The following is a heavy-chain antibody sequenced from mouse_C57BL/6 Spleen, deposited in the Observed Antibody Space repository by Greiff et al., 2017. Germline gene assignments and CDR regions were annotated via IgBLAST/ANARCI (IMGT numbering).Heavy chain of an antibody. CDR1: GFNIKNTY. J-gene: IGHJ2*01. CDR3: AREEGSNYVEDYFDY. CDR2: IDPANGNT. V-gene: IGHV14-3*01. Sequence: VQLQQSVAELVRPGASVKLSCTASGFNIKNTYMPWVKQRPEQGLEWIGRIDPANGNTKYAPKFQGKATITADTSSNTAYLQLSSLTSEDTAIYYCAREEGSNYVEDYFDYWGQGTTLTVSS. D-gene: IGHD2-5*01.